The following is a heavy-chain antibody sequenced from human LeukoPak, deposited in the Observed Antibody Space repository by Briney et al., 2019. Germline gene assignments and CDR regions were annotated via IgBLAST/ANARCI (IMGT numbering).Heavy chain of an antibody. CDR2: ISAYNGNA. J-gene: IGHJ5*02. CDR3: ARDGGEVPAAIRGWFDP. D-gene: IGHD2-2*02. Sequence: ASVKVSCKASGYTFTSYGISWVRQAPGQGLEWMGWISAYNGNANYAPKLQGRVTMTTDTSTSTAYMELRSLRSDDTAVYYCARDGGEVPAAIRGWFDPWGQGTLVTVSS. CDR1: GYTFTSYG. V-gene: IGHV1-18*01.